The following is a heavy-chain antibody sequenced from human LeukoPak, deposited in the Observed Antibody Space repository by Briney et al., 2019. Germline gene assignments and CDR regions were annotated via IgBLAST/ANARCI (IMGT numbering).Heavy chain of an antibody. Sequence: GGSLRLSCAASGFTFDDYAMHWVRQAPGKGLEWVSGISWNSGSIGYADSVKGRFTISRDNAKNSLYLQMNSLRAEDTALYYCAKDMRERGIAVAGSFDYWGQGTLVTVSS. J-gene: IGHJ4*02. CDR1: GFTFDDYA. V-gene: IGHV3-9*01. CDR2: ISWNSGSI. CDR3: AKDMRERGIAVAGSFDY. D-gene: IGHD6-19*01.